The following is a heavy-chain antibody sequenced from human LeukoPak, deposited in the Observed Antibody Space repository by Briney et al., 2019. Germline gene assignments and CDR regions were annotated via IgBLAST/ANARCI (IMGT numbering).Heavy chain of an antibody. Sequence: SETLSLTCTVSSGSTSSDIYYWGWARQPPGKGLESTGNVYYSGTTSYNPSLKSRVTISIATSKNQFSLNLRSVTAADTAVYYCARHAAIRRSYFDYWGQGILVTVSS. V-gene: IGHV4-39*01. CDR2: VYYSGTT. D-gene: IGHD6-13*01. J-gene: IGHJ4*02. CDR1: SGSTSSDIYY. CDR3: ARHAAIRRSYFDY.